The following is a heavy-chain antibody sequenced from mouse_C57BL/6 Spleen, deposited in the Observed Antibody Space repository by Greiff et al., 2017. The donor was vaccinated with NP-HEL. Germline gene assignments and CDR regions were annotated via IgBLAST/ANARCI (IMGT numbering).Heavy chain of an antibody. CDR3: ARRFGNYYGSSYGY. Sequence: VQLQQPGAELVMPGASVKLSCKASGYTFTSYWMHWVKQRPGQGLEWIGEIDPSDSYTNYNQKFKGKSTLTVDKSSSTAYMQLSSLTSEDSAVYYCARRFGNYYGSSYGYWGQGTTLTVSS. D-gene: IGHD1-1*01. CDR1: GYTFTSYW. J-gene: IGHJ2*01. CDR2: IDPSDSYT. V-gene: IGHV1-69*01.